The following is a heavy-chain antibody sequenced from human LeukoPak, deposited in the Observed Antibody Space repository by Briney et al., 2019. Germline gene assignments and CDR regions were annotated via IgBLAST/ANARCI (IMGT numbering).Heavy chain of an antibody. CDR1: GGSINSYY. Sequence: PSETLSLTCTVSGGSINSYYWSWIRQPPGRGLEWVGSIHYSGSTSYNPSLRSRVTISVDKSKNQFFLKLSSVTATDTVVYYCARVRSYCSSTSCVDAFDIWGQGTMVTVSS. D-gene: IGHD2-2*01. CDR2: IHYSGST. J-gene: IGHJ3*02. V-gene: IGHV4-59*01. CDR3: ARVRSYCSSTSCVDAFDI.